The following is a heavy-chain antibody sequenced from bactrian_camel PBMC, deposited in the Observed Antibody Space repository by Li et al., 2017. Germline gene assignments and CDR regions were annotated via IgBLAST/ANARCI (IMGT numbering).Heavy chain of an antibody. V-gene: IGHV3S53*01. CDR1: GDTASTYC. D-gene: IGHD6*01. J-gene: IGHJ4*01. CDR2: IDSDGNT. CDR3: ATGARLGGSWYYPQAGYNY. Sequence: HVQLVESGGGSVQAGGSLRLSCVVSGDTASTYCMGWFRQAPGQLREGVAAIDSDGNTSYGEAVKGRFTISKDNANNSLFLQMDSLKPEDTATYICATGARLGGSWYYPQAGYNYWGQGTQVTVS.